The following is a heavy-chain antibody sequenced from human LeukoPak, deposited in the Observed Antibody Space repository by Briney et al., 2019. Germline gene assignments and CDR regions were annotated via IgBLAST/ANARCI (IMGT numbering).Heavy chain of an antibody. CDR3: ARVTAAGTSVVFDP. CDR1: GGSISSYY. J-gene: IGHJ5*02. Sequence: SETLSLTCNVSGGSISSYYWSWIRHPAGKGLEWIGRIYTSGSTNYNPSLKSRVTMSVDTSKNQFSLKLNSVTAADTAVYYCARVTAAGTSVVFDPWGPGTLVTVSS. CDR2: IYTSGST. V-gene: IGHV4-4*07. D-gene: IGHD6-13*01.